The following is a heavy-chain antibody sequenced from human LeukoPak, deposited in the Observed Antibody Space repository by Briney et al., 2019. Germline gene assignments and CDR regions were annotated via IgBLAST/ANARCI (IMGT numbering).Heavy chain of an antibody. J-gene: IGHJ3*02. CDR2: INPSGGST. CDR3: ARGQYGGDSGSKGFIGDAFDI. CDR1: GYTFTSYY. D-gene: IGHD2-21*02. Sequence: ASVKVSCKASGYTFTSYYMHWVRQAPGQGLEWMGIINPSGGSTSYARKFQGRVTMTRDTSTSTVYMELSSLRSEDTAVYYCARGQYGGDSGSKGFIGDAFDIWGQGAMVTVSS. V-gene: IGHV1-46*01.